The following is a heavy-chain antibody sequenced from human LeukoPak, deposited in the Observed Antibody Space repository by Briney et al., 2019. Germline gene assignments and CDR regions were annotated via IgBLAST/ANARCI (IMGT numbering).Heavy chain of an antibody. CDR1: GGSFSGYY. D-gene: IGHD4-17*01. CDR2: INHSGST. CDR3: ASYGDYYFDY. J-gene: IGHJ4*02. Sequence: PSETLSLTCAVYGGSFSGYYWSWIRQPPGKGLEWIGEINHSGSTNYNPSLKSRVTISVDTSKNQFSLKLSSVTAADTAVYYCASYGDYYFDYWGQGTLVTVS. V-gene: IGHV4-34*01.